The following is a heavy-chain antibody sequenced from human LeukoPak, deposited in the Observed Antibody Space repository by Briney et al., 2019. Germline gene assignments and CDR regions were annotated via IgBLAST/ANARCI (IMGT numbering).Heavy chain of an antibody. V-gene: IGHV3-23*01. CDR3: AKTTTRYSSGRYPGWPVDY. D-gene: IGHD6-19*01. J-gene: IGHJ4*02. CDR1: GFTFSTYA. CDR2: VSGSGGGT. Sequence: GGSLRLSCAASGFTFSTYAMSWVRQAPGKGLEWVSAVSGSGGGTYYADSVKGRFTISRDNSKDTVYLQMNSLRAGDTAVISCAKTTTRYSSGRYPGWPVDYWGQGTLVTVSS.